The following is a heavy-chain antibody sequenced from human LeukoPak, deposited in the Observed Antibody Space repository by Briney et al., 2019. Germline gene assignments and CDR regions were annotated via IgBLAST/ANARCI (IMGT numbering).Heavy chain of an antibody. V-gene: IGHV3-23*01. CDR2: ISGTSGTI. J-gene: IGHJ4*02. D-gene: IGHD2-21*02. Sequence: PGGSLRLSCAASGFTFSSYWMSWVRQAPGKRLEWVSGISGTSGTINYADPVKGRLTISRDNSKNTVYLQMNSLRAEDTAVYYCAKRLGDQRAFDYWGQGTLVTVSS. CDR3: AKRLGDQRAFDY. CDR1: GFTFSSYW.